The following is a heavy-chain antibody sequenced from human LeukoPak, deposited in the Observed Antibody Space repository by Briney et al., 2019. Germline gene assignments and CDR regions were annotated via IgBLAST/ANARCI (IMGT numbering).Heavy chain of an antibody. Sequence: GGSLRLSCAASGFTFSDYYMSWIRQAPGKGLEWVSYISSSGSTIYYADHVKGRFTISRANTKNYLYLQMNRPRAEAAAVYYCAGSGGDDSGSLLTLLYWGQGTLVTVSS. CDR1: GFTFSDYY. J-gene: IGHJ4*02. D-gene: IGHD3-10*01. CDR2: ISSSGSTI. CDR3: AGSGGDDSGSLLTLLY. V-gene: IGHV3-11*01.